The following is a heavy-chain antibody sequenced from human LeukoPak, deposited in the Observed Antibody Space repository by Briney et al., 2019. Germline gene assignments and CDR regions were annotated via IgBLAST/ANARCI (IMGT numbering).Heavy chain of an antibody. D-gene: IGHD1-7*01. CDR3: ARGLVPDQTTQFDY. CDR2: INHSGST. V-gene: IGHV4-34*01. CDR1: GGSFSGHY. J-gene: IGHJ4*02. Sequence: SETLSLTCAVYGGSFSGHYWSWIRQPPGEGLEWIGEINHSGSTNYNPSLKSRVTISVDTSKNQFSLKLSSVTAADTAVYYCARGLVPDQTTQFDYWGQGTLVTVSS.